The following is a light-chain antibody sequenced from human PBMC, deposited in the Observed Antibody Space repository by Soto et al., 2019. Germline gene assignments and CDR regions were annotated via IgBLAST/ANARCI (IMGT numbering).Light chain of an antibody. CDR1: QSINNW. Sequence: DIQMTQSPSTLSASVGDRVTITCRASQSINNWLGWYQQKPGKAPKLLIYDASSLESGVPSRFSGSGSGTEFTLTISSLQPDDFSSYYYQQYDRFFGPGTKVDIK. V-gene: IGKV1-5*01. J-gene: IGKJ3*01. CDR3: QQYDRF. CDR2: DAS.